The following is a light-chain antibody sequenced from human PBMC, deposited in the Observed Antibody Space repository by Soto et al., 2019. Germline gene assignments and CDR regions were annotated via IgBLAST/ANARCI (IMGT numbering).Light chain of an antibody. CDR1: SSNIGRNF. CDR2: RDT. V-gene: IGLV1-47*01. CDR3: ATWDDSASAYV. Sequence: QSVLTQLPSASGTPGQRVSISCSGSSSNIGRNFVYWYQQLPGTAPKLIIFRDTQRPSGVPDRFSASKSGTSASLAIRGLRSDDEADYYCATWDDSASAYVFGIGTKVTVL. J-gene: IGLJ1*01.